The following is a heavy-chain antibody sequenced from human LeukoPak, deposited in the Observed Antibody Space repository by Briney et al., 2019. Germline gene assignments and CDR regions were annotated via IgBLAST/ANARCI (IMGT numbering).Heavy chain of an antibody. CDR2: IWSGESIA. Sequence: PGRSLRLSCAASGFTFSDYGMQWVRQAPGKGLECLSVIWSGESIADYAESVRGRFTISRDNSKNTVYLQMNSLRAEDTAIYFCTRVATAGTWTDYWGQGTLVTVSS. D-gene: IGHD6-25*01. CDR1: GFTFSDYG. CDR3: TRVATAGTWTDY. J-gene: IGHJ4*02. V-gene: IGHV3-33*03.